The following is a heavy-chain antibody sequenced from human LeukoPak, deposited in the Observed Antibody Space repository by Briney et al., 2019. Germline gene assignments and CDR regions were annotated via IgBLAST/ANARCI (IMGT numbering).Heavy chain of an antibody. CDR1: GGSISSYY. V-gene: IGHV4-59*01. CDR3: ARSRYYDSSGYFTDRSAFDI. CDR2: IYYSGST. Sequence: SETLSLTCTVSGGSISSYYWSWIRQPPGKGLEWIGYIYYSGSTSYNPSLKSRVTISVDTSKNQFSLKLSSVTAADTAVYYCARSRYYDSSGYFTDRSAFDIWGQGTMVTVSS. J-gene: IGHJ3*02. D-gene: IGHD3-22*01.